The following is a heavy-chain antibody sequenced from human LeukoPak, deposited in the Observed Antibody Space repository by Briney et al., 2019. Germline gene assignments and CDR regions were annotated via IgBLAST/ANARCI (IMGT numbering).Heavy chain of an antibody. D-gene: IGHD1-1*01. CDR3: AKDSYNPGGMDV. CDR1: GFTFSSYG. J-gene: IGHJ6*02. CDR2: ISYDGSNK. V-gene: IGHV3-30*18. Sequence: HPGGSLRPSCAASGFTFSSYGMHWVRQAPGKGLEWVAVISYDGSNKYYADSVKGRFTISRDNSKNTLYLQMNSLRAEDTAVYYCAKDSYNPGGMDVWGQGTTVTVSS.